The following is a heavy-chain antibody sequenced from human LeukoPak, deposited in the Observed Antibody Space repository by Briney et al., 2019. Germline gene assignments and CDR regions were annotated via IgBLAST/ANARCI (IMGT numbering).Heavy chain of an antibody. CDR2: IKKDRSEK. J-gene: IGHJ6*02. CDR3: ARDLTAQYYYGSVDHYGMDV. D-gene: IGHD3-10*01. Sequence: GGSLRLSCVVSGFTFSNYWMSWVRQAPGKGLEWVANIKKDRSEKYYVDSVRGRFTISRDNAKNSLYLQMNSLRAEDTAVYFCARDLTAQYYYGSVDHYGMDVWGQGTTVTVSS. CDR1: GFTFSNYW. V-gene: IGHV3-7*01.